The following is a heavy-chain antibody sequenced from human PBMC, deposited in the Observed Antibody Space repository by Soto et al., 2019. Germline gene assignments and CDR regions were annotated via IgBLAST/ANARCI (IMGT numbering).Heavy chain of an antibody. CDR2: ISSSSSYI. Sequence: GGSLRLSCAASGLTFSSYSMNWVRQAPGKGLEWVSSISSSSSYIYYADSVKGRFTISRDNAKNSLYLQMNSLRAEDTAVYYCARGITMVRGVSVALDVWGKGTTVTVSS. J-gene: IGHJ6*04. D-gene: IGHD3-10*01. CDR3: ARGITMVRGVSVALDV. CDR1: GLTFSSYS. V-gene: IGHV3-21*01.